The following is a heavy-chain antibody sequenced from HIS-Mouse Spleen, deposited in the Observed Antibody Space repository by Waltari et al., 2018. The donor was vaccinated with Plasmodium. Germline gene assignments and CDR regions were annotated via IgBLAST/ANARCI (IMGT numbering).Heavy chain of an antibody. CDR2: IWYDGSNQ. D-gene: IGHD3-10*01. V-gene: IGHV3-33*03. Sequence: QVQLLESGEGVVQPWRSLRPAWAVYGFTLRSSGSHWLRPAPGKRVGEGAGIWYDGSNQYYAVSVKGLFTISRDKSKTTLYLQMNSLRAEETAVYYCAKICYYGSGSYYQDAFDIWGQGTKGTVSS. CDR1: GFTLRSSG. CDR3: AKICYYGSGSYYQDAFDI. J-gene: IGHJ3*02.